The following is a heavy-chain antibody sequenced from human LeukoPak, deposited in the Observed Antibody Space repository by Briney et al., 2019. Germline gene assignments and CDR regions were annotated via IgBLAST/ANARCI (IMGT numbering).Heavy chain of an antibody. CDR1: GFTFSGYG. CDR3: ARGDYDILAGYPTPFDY. D-gene: IGHD3-9*01. CDR2: VRYDGSNK. V-gene: IGHV3-30*02. J-gene: IGHJ4*02. Sequence: GGSLRLSCAASGFTFSGYGMHWVRQAPGKGLEWVAHVRYDGSNKYYGDSVKGRFTISRDNSKNTLFLQMNSLRPEDTAVYYCARGDYDILAGYPTPFDYWGQGTLVTVSS.